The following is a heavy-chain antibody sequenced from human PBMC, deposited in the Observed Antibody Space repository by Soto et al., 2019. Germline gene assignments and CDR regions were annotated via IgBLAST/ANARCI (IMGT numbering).Heavy chain of an antibody. CDR3: ARDGYSYGYYYYGMDV. J-gene: IGHJ6*02. V-gene: IGHV1-18*04. D-gene: IGHD5-18*01. CDR1: GYTFTSYG. CDR2: ISAYNGNT. Sequence: VKVSCKASGYTFTSYGISWVRQAPGQGLEWMGWISAYNGNTNYAQKLQGRVTMTTDTSTSTAYMELRSLRSDDTAVYYCARDGYSYGYYYYGMDVWGQGTTVTVSS.